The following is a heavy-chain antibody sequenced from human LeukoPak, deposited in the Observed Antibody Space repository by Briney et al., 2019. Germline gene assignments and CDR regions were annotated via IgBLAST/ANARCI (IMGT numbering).Heavy chain of an antibody. J-gene: IGHJ4*02. CDR3: ARAYYYDSSGYADY. CDR2: IIPIFGTA. D-gene: IGHD3-22*01. CDR1: GGTFSSYA. Sequence: SVEVSCKASGGTFSSYAISWVRQAPGQGLEWMGGIIPIFGTANYAQKFQGRVTITADESTSTAYMELSSLRSEDTAVYYCARAYYYDSSGYADYWGQGTLVTVSS. V-gene: IGHV1-69*13.